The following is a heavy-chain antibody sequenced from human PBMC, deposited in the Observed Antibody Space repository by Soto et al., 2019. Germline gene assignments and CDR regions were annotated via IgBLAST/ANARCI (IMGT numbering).Heavy chain of an antibody. J-gene: IGHJ5*02. Sequence: QVQLQQWGAGLLKPSETLSLTCVVSGGSFSSYNWAWIRQPPVKGLEWIGEIDETGSARYNPSLPGRLTSPLDTPKHPLSLGLTSVTAADTAIYYCARDRRASNSLPRWFDPWGQGTLVTVSS. CDR3: ARDRRASNSLPRWFDP. CDR1: GGSFSSYN. D-gene: IGHD2-21*01. V-gene: IGHV4-34*01. CDR2: IDETGSA.